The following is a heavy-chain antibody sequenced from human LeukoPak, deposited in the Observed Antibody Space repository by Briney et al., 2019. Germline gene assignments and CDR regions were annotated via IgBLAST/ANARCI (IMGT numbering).Heavy chain of an antibody. CDR3: ARGSDYYGSGSSFRDV. D-gene: IGHD3-10*01. CDR2: INHSGST. Sequence: PSETLSLTCAVYGGSFSGYYWSWIRQPPGKGLEWIGEINHSGSTNYNPSLKSRVTISVDTSKNQFSLKLSSVTAADTAVYYCARGSDYYGSGSSFRDVWGQGTTVTVSS. V-gene: IGHV4-34*01. CDR1: GGSFSGYY. J-gene: IGHJ6*02.